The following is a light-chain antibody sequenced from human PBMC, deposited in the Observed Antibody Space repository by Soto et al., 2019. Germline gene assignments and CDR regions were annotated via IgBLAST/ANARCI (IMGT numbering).Light chain of an antibody. CDR3: QKYNSAPRT. J-gene: IGKJ1*01. Sequence: ESVLTQSPATLSLSPGERATLSCRASPSVSNSLAWYQHKPGQAPRLLIYDASNRATGVPTRFSGSGSGTDFTLTISSLEPEDVATYYCQKYNSAPRTFGQGTKVDIK. V-gene: IGKV3-11*01. CDR2: DAS. CDR1: PSVSNS.